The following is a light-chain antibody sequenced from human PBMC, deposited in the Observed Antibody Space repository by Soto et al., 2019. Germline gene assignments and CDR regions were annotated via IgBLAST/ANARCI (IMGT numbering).Light chain of an antibody. Sequence: EIVLTQFPATLSVSPGETVTLSCRASQSVSSYLAWYQQKPGQAPRLLIYGASKKAGGVPDRFGGSGSGTEFTLTISSLQSEDSAVYYFQQYDNLPPRLTFGGGTKVEIK. CDR2: GAS. CDR3: QQYDNLPPRLT. J-gene: IGKJ4*01. CDR1: QSVSSY. V-gene: IGKV3D-15*01.